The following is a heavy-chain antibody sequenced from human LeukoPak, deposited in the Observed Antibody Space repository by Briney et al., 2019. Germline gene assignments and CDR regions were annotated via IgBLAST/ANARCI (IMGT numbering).Heavy chain of an antibody. J-gene: IGHJ4*02. CDR3: AKEMEDSSSWSIDY. CDR2: IWYDGSNK. CDR1: GFTFSSYG. V-gene: IGHV3-33*06. D-gene: IGHD6-13*01. Sequence: PGGSLRLSCAASGFTFSSYGMHWVRQAPGKGLEWVAVIWYDGSNKYYADSVKGRFTISRDNSKNTLYLQMNSLRAEDTAVYYCAKEMEDSSSWSIDYWGQGTLVTVSS.